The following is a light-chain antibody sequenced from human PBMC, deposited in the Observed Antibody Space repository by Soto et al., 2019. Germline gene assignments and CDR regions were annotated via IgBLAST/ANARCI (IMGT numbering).Light chain of an antibody. CDR2: DAS. V-gene: IGKV3-11*01. CDR3: QQYSNRPPWT. Sequence: EIVLTQSPATLSLSPGERATLSCRASQSVSSYLAWYQQKPGQAPRLLIYDASNRATGIPARFSGSGSGTDFTLTISSLQSEDFAVYYCQQYSNRPPWTFGQGTKVEIK. J-gene: IGKJ1*01. CDR1: QSVSSY.